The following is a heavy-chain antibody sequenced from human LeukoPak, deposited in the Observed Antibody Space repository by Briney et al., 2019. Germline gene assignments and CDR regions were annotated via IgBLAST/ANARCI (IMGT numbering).Heavy chain of an antibody. J-gene: IGHJ4*02. CDR3: ARDIFFCSGGSCYTGLGFDY. V-gene: IGHV4-4*02. CDR1: GGSISSSNW. CDR2: IYHSGST. Sequence: GTLSLTCAVSGGSISSSNWWSWVRQPPGKGLEWIGEIYHSGSTNYNPSLKSRVTISVDKSKNQFSLKLSSVTAADTAVYYCARDIFFCSGGSCYTGLGFDYWGQGTLVTASS. D-gene: IGHD2-15*01.